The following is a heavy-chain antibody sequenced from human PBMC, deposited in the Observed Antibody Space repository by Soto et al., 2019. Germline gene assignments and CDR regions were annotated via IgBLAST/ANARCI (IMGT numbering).Heavy chain of an antibody. V-gene: IGHV3-33*01. CDR2: IWYDGRSK. CDR3: GRVDRYYGMDV. CDR1: GFTFSNYG. Sequence: QVQLVESGGGVVQPGRSLRLSCAASGFTFSNYGLHWVRQAPGKGLEWVADIWYDGRSKNYVDSVKGRFIISRDNSKNTLYLEMNSLRAEDSAVYYCGRVDRYYGMDVWGQGTTVTVSS. J-gene: IGHJ6*02.